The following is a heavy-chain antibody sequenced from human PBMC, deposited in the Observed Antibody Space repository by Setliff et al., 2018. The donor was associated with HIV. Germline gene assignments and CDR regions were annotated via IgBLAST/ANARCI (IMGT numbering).Heavy chain of an antibody. V-gene: IGHV3-48*01. D-gene: IGHD3-9*01. CDR1: GSGFTFSSYS. Sequence: PGGSLRLSCAASGSGFTFSSYSMNWVRQAPGKGLEWVSYISSTSSTIYYANSVKGRFTISRDDAKNSLYLQMNSLRAEDTVVYYCARDLYFYYYMDVWGKGTTVTVSS. CDR2: ISSTSSTI. CDR3: ARDLYFYYYMDV. J-gene: IGHJ6*03.